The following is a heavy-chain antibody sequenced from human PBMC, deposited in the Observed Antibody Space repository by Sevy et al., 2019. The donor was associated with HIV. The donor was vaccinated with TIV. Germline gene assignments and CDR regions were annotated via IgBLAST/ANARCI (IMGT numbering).Heavy chain of an antibody. CDR3: ARLRDDSSGFHLDY. D-gene: IGHD3-22*01. V-gene: IGHV3-7*01. CDR2: IKQDGGEK. CDR1: GFTFRRYW. Sequence: GGSLRLSCAASGFTFRRYWMTWVRQAPGKGLEWVANIKQDGGEKYSVDSVKGRFTISRDNAKNSLYLQMYSLRVEDTAVYYCARLRDDSSGFHLDYWGQGTLVTVSS. J-gene: IGHJ4*02.